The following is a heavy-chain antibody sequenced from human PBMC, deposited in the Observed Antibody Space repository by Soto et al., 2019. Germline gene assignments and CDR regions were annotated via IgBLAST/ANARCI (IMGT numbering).Heavy chain of an antibody. CDR2: INPNSGGT. V-gene: IGHV1-2*02. CDR3: ARDLSWGSSSWYVYYYGMDV. CDR1: GYTFTGYY. Sequence: ASVKVSCKASGYTFTGYYMHWVRQAPGQGLEWMGWINPNSGGTNYAQKFQGRVTMTRDTSISTAFMELSSLRSDDTAVYYCARDLSWGSSSWYVYYYGMDVWGQGTTVTVSS. D-gene: IGHD6-13*01. J-gene: IGHJ6*02.